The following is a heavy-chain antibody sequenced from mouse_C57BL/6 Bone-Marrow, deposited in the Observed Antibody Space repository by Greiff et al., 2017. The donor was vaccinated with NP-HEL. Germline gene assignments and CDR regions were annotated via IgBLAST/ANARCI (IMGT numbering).Heavy chain of an antibody. Sequence: VQLQQSGAELARPGASVKLSCKASGYTFTSYGISWVKQRTGQGLEWIGEIYPRSGNTYYNEKFKGKATLTADKSSSTAYMELRSLTSEDSEVYFCAREGLCAMDYWGQGTSVTVSS. D-gene: IGHD3-1*01. CDR2: IYPRSGNT. V-gene: IGHV1-81*01. CDR3: AREGLCAMDY. CDR1: GYTFTSYG. J-gene: IGHJ4*01.